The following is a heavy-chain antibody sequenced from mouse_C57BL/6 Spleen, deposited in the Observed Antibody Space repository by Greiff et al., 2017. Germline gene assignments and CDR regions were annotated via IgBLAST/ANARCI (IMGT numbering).Heavy chain of an antibody. V-gene: IGHV1-54*01. J-gene: IGHJ1*03. D-gene: IGHD2-14*01. CDR1: GYAFTNYL. CDR3: AREVSDWYFDV. CDR2: INPGSGGT. Sequence: QVQLKQSGAELVRPGTSVKVSCKASGYAFTNYLIEWVKQRPGQGLEWIGVINPGSGGTNYNEKFKGKATLTADKSSSTAYMQLSSLTSEDSAVYFCAREVSDWYFDVWGTGTTVTVSS.